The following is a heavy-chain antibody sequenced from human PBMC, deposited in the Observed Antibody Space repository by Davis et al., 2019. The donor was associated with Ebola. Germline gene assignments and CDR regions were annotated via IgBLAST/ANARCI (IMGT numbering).Heavy chain of an antibody. V-gene: IGHV1-46*01. D-gene: IGHD3-10*01. CDR3: ARRLFMVQGDGGMDV. Sequence: ASVKVSCKASGYTFTSYYMHWVRQAPGQGLEWMGIINPSGGSTSYAQKFQGRVTMTRDTSTSTVYMELSSLRSEDTAVYYCARRLFMVQGDGGMDVWGQGTTVTVSS. CDR1: GYTFTSYY. CDR2: INPSGGST. J-gene: IGHJ6*02.